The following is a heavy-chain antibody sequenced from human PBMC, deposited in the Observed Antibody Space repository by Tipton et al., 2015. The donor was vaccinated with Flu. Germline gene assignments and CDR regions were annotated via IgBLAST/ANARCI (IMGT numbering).Heavy chain of an antibody. CDR1: GFSLSTSEVG. J-gene: IGHJ5*02. Sequence: LVKPTQTLTLTCTFSGFSLSTSEVGVGWIRQPPGKTLEWLALIYWDDDKRYSPSLKSRLTITKDTSKNQVVLTMTNMDPVDTATYYCAHRTVTVTTDWFDPWGQGTLVTVSS. D-gene: IGHD4-17*01. V-gene: IGHV2-5*02. CDR2: IYWDDDK. CDR3: AHRTVTVTTDWFDP.